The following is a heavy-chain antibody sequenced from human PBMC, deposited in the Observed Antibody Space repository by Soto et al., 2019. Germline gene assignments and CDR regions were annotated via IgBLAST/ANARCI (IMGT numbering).Heavy chain of an antibody. CDR1: GLTFSSYG. D-gene: IGHD3-3*01. V-gene: IGHV3-30*18. Sequence: GGSLRLSCAASGLTFSSYGMHWVRQAPGKGLEWVAVISYDGSNKYYADSVKGRFTISRDNSKNTLYLQMNSLRAEDTAVYYCAKDLFVRDFWRGGYYYYYGMDVWGQGTTVTVSS. CDR3: AKDLFVRDFWRGGYYYYYGMDV. J-gene: IGHJ6*02. CDR2: ISYDGSNK.